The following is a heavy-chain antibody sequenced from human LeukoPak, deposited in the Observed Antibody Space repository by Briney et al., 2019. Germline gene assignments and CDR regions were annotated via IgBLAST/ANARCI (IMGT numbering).Heavy chain of an antibody. J-gene: IGHJ3*02. Sequence: PGGSLRLSCAASGFTFPNYAMSWVRQAPGKGLEWVSYITNSGSTIDYADSVKGRFTISRDNAKNSLYLQMSSLRAEDTAVHYCVRGGGPSYKYNAFDIWGQGTMVTVSS. V-gene: IGHV3-48*03. CDR3: VRGGGPSYKYNAFDI. CDR2: ITNSGSTI. D-gene: IGHD2-15*01. CDR1: GFTFPNYA.